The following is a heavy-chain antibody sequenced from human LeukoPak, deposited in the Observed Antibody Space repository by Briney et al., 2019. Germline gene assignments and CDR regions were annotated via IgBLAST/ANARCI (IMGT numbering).Heavy chain of an antibody. Sequence: GGSLRLSCAASGFSLSSYAMSWVRQAPGKGLEWVSGISGSGGRTYYADSVKGRFTISRDNSKNTLYLQMNSLRAEDTAVYYCAKDTRSSWPYYFDYWGQGTLVTVSS. CDR1: GFSLSSYA. V-gene: IGHV3-23*01. CDR2: ISGSGGRT. CDR3: AKDTRSSWPYYFDY. D-gene: IGHD6-13*01. J-gene: IGHJ4*02.